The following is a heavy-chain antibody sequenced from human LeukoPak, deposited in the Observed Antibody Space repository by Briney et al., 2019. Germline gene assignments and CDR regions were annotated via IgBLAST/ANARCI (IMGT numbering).Heavy chain of an antibody. CDR3: ARMTTVTTGIDY. J-gene: IGHJ4*02. Sequence: SEALSLTCTVSGGSISSYYWSWIRQPPGEGLECIGYIYYTGSTSYNPSLKSRVTISVDTSKNQFSLKLSSVTAADTAVYYCARMTTVTTGIDYWGQGTLVTVSS. V-gene: IGHV4-59*01. CDR2: IYYTGST. CDR1: GGSISSYY. D-gene: IGHD4-17*01.